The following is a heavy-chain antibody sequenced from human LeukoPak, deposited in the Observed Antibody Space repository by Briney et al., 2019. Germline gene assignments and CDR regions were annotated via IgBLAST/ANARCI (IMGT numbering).Heavy chain of an antibody. D-gene: IGHD5-24*01. V-gene: IGHV3-30-3*01. CDR3: AREGDGYNFGAFDI. CDR2: ISYDGSNK. CDR1: GFTFSSYA. J-gene: IGHJ3*02. Sequence: GGSLRLSCAASGFTFSSYAMHWVRQAPGKGLEWVAVISYDGSNKYYADSVKGRFTISRDNSKNTLYLQMNSLRAEDTAVYYCAREGDGYNFGAFDIWGQGTMVTVSS.